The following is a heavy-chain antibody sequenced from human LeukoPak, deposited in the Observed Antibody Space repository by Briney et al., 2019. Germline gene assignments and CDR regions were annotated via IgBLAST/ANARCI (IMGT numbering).Heavy chain of an antibody. J-gene: IGHJ4*02. CDR3: AKWASDNRAFDL. V-gene: IGHV4-59*08. CDR1: GPSITSYY. Sequence: SETLSLTCTVSGPSITSYYWNWIRRAPGQGPEWIGYGHYSGNTKYNPPLKSRVTISVDTSKNQFSLRLSTVAAADTAVYFCAKWASDNRAFDLWGQGTLVTVSS. CDR2: GHYSGNT. D-gene: IGHD2-8*01.